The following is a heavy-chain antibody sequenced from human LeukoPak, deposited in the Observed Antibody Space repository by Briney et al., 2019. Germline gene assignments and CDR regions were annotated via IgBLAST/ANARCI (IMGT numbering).Heavy chain of an antibody. V-gene: IGHV3-20*04. CDR1: GFTFDDYG. Sequence: GGSLRLSCAASGFTFDDYGMNWVRQAPGKGLEWVSGINWNGDSIGYADSVKGRFTISRDNAKNSLYLQMDTLRAEDTALYYCARVPYYDILTGYYIGAFDIWGQGTMVTVSS. J-gene: IGHJ3*02. D-gene: IGHD3-9*01. CDR2: INWNGDSI. CDR3: ARVPYYDILTGYYIGAFDI.